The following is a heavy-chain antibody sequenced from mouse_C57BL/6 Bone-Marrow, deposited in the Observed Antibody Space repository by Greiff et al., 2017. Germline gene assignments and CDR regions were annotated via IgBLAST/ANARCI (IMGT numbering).Heavy chain of an antibody. CDR2: IDPSDSYT. CDR3: ARGVITP. V-gene: IGHV1-59*01. D-gene: IGHD1-1*01. CDR1: GYTFTSYW. J-gene: IGHJ4*01. Sequence: VQLQQPGAELVRPGTSVKLSCKASGYTFTSYWMHWVKQRPGQGLEWIGVIDPSDSYTNYNQKFKGKATLTVDTSSSTAYMQLSSLTSEDSAVYYCARGVITPWGQGTSVTVSS.